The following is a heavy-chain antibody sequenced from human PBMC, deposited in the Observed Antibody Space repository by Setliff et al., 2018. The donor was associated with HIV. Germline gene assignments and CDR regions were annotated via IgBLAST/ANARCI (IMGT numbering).Heavy chain of an antibody. CDR3: AKWNSTAWYSGYYIDN. D-gene: IGHD6-19*01. CDR1: GFTFSTSA. J-gene: IGHJ4*02. Sequence: GGSLRLSCAASGFTFSTSAMTWVRRTPGKGLEWVSSISGPGSSSYYADSVKGRFTISRDNSKDTLFLQMNVLSAGDTAIYYCAKWNSTAWYSGYYIDNWGQGTQVTSPQ. CDR2: ISGPGSSS. V-gene: IGHV3-23*01.